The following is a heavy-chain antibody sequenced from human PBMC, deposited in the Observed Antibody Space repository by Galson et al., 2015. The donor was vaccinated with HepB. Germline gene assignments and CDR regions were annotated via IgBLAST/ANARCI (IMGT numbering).Heavy chain of an antibody. D-gene: IGHD3-10*01. CDR1: GFSLSTSGVG. CDR2: IYWDDDK. CDR3: AHRLSARITMVRYDAFDI. V-gene: IGHV2-5*02. Sequence: PALVKPTQTLTLTCTFSGFSLSTSGVGVGWIRQPPGKALEWLALIYWDDDKRYSPSLKSRLTITKDTSKNQVVLTMTNMDPVDTATYYCAHRLSARITMVRYDAFDIWGQGTMVTVSS. J-gene: IGHJ3*02.